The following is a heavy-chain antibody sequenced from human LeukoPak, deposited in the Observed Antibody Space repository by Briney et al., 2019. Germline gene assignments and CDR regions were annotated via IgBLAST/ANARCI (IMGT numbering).Heavy chain of an antibody. J-gene: IGHJ6*03. CDR2: ISSSGSTI. CDR1: GSSFSDYY. V-gene: IGHV3-11*01. Sequence: PGGSLRLSCAASGSSFSDYYMSWIRQAPGKGLEWVSYISSSGSTIKYADSVKGRFTISRDNANNSLYLQMNSLRAEDTAVYYCAGVEFGSRYYYYVDVWGKGTTVTVSS. D-gene: IGHD1-1*01. CDR3: AGVEFGSRYYYYVDV.